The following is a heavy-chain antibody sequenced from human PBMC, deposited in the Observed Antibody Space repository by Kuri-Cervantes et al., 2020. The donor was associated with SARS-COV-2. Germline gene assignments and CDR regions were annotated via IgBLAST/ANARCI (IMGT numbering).Heavy chain of an antibody. CDR2: ISYDGFDR. Sequence: GESLKISCAASGFTFSSYAMHWVRQAPGKGLEWVAAISYDGFDRYYYADSVKGRFTVSRDNARNTLSLQMNSLRAADTAVYYCAKGGFMVVAGYGMDVWGQGTAVTVSS. D-gene: IGHD2-15*01. J-gene: IGHJ6*02. V-gene: IGHV3-30*04. CDR3: AKGGFMVVAGYGMDV. CDR1: GFTFSSYA.